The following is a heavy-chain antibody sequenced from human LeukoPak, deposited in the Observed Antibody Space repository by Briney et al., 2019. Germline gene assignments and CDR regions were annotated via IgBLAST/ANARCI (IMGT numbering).Heavy chain of an antibody. CDR3: ARELPAPQDQSYMDV. J-gene: IGHJ6*03. D-gene: IGHD2-2*01. V-gene: IGHV1-18*01. CDR1: GYTFTSYG. Sequence: ASVKVSCKASGYTFTSYGISWVRQAPGQGLEWMGWISAYNGNTNYAQKLQGRVTMTTDTSTSTAYMELRSLRSDDTAVYYCARELPAPQDQSYMDVWGKGTTVTVSS. CDR2: ISAYNGNT.